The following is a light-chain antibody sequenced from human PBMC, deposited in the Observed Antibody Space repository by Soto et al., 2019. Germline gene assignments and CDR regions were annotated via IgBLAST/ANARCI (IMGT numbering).Light chain of an antibody. CDR3: QQHIDWPVT. CDR1: QTVGSD. V-gene: IGKV3-15*01. Sequence: EIVLTQSPVTLSVSPGDGATLSCRASQTVGSDLAWYQQKPGQAPRLLIYGASTRATGVPVRFSGSGSGTEFTLTIDNLQADDFVVYYCQQHIDWPVTCGQGT. CDR2: GAS. J-gene: IGKJ2*01.